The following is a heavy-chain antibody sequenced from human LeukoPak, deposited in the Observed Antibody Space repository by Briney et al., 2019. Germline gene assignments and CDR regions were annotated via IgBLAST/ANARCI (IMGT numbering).Heavy chain of an antibody. CDR3: ARRRAYSSSWYYFDY. CDR2: ISGSGGST. J-gene: IGHJ4*02. CDR1: GFTFSSYA. V-gene: IGHV3-23*01. D-gene: IGHD6-13*01. Sequence: GGSLRLSCAASGFTFSSYAMSWVRQAPGKGLEWVSAISGSGGSTYYADSVKGRFTISRDNSKNTLYLQMNSLRAEDTAVYYCARRRAYSSSWYYFDYWGQGTLVTVYS.